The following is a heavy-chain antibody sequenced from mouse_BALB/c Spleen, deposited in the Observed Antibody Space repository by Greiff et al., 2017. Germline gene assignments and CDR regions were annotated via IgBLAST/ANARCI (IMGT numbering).Heavy chain of an antibody. D-gene: IGHD3-1*01. CDR1: GYSITSDYA. CDR2: ISYSGST. V-gene: IGHV3-2*02. CDR3: ARLSSGYYFDY. J-gene: IGHJ2*01. Sequence: DVKLVESGPGLVKPSQSLSLTCTVTGYSITSDYAWNWIRQFPGNKLEWMGYISYSGSTSYNPSLKSRISITRDTSKNQFFLQLNSVTTEDTATYYCARLSSGYYFDYWGQGTTLTVSS.